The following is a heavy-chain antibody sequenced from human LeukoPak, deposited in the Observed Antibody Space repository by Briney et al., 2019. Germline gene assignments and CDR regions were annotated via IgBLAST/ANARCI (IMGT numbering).Heavy chain of an antibody. Sequence: SVKVSCKASGGTFSSYAISWVRQAPGQGLEWMGRIIPIFGTANYAQKFQGRVTITTNESTSTAYMELSSLRSEDTAVYYCARELGILGAFDIWGQGTMVTVSS. V-gene: IGHV1-69*05. J-gene: IGHJ3*02. CDR1: GGTFSSYA. D-gene: IGHD7-27*01. CDR3: ARELGILGAFDI. CDR2: IIPIFGTA.